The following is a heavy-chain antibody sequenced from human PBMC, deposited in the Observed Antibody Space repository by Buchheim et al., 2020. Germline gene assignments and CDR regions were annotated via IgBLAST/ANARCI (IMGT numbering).Heavy chain of an antibody. CDR1: GFTFSNHG. J-gene: IGHJ5*02. Sequence: QVQLVESGGGVVQPGRSLRLSCAASGFTFSNHGMYWVRQAPGKGLQWVAPISFDGTNTSYADSFMGRFTVSRDNSKNTLYLQMNSLRLEDTAVYYCVGGLLRSLEWLFVPWGQGT. CDR3: VGGLLRSLEWLFVP. D-gene: IGHD3-3*01. V-gene: IGHV3-30*03. CDR2: ISFDGTNT.